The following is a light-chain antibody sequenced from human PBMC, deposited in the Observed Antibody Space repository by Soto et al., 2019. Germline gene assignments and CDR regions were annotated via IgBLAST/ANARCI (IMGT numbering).Light chain of an antibody. V-gene: IGKV3-20*01. Sequence: EIVLTQSPGTVSLSPGERATLSCRASQSVSSRNLAWYRQKPGQAPSLLIFGASNRATGIPDRFSGSGSGTDFTLTISSLQPEDFATYYCQQANSFPLTFGGGTKVEIK. CDR3: QQANSFPLT. CDR1: QSVSSRN. J-gene: IGKJ4*01. CDR2: GAS.